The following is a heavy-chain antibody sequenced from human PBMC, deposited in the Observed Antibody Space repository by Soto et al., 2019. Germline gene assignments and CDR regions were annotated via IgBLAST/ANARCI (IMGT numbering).Heavy chain of an antibody. D-gene: IGHD5-12*01. Sequence: GGSLRLSSTASGFTVSSNYMSWVRQAPGKGLEWVSVIYSGGSTYYADSVKGRFIISRDTSKNTLYLQMNSLRAEDTAVYYCAKDVRPDGYWDLDYWGQGTPVTVSS. J-gene: IGHJ4*02. V-gene: IGHV3-66*01. CDR1: GFTVSSNY. CDR2: IYSGGST. CDR3: AKDVRPDGYWDLDY.